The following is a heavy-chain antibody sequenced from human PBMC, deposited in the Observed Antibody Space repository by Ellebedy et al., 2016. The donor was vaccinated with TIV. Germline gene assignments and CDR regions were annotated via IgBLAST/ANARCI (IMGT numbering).Heavy chain of an antibody. V-gene: IGHV3-48*02. CDR1: GFTFSSYS. CDR3: AREPRWELRGADAFDI. Sequence: GGSLRLSXAASGFTFSSYSMNWVRQAPGKGLEWVSYISSSSSTIYYADSVKGRFTISRDNAKNSLYLQMNSLRDEDTAVYYCAREPRWELRGADAFDIWGQGTMVTVSS. D-gene: IGHD1-26*01. CDR2: ISSSSSTI. J-gene: IGHJ3*02.